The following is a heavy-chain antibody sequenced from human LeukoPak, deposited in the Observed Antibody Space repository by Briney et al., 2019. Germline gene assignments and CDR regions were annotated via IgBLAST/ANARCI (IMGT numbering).Heavy chain of an antibody. CDR3: ARDLRYSGYDEGGVDY. CDR2: INPSGGST. CDR1: GYTFTSYY. Sequence: GESLKISCKGSGYTFTSYYMHWVRQAPGQGLEWMGIINPSGGSTSYAQKFQGRVTMTRDTSTSTVYMELSSLRSEDTAVYYCARDLRYSGYDEGGVDYWGQGTLVTVSS. V-gene: IGHV1-46*01. J-gene: IGHJ4*02. D-gene: IGHD5-12*01.